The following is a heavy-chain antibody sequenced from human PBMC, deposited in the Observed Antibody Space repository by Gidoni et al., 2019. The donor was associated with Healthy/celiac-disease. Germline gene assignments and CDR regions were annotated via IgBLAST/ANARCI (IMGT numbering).Heavy chain of an antibody. D-gene: IGHD3-22*01. Sequence: QVQLVQSAAEVKKPGASVKISCEASDSPFTSYGISWGRQAPGQGLEWMGWISAYKGNTNYAQKIQGRITKTTDTSTSTAYMELRSLRSDDTAVYYGARELDDRRGYAGWWYFDLWGRGTLVTVSS. V-gene: IGHV1-18*04. CDR2: ISAYKGNT. CDR1: DSPFTSYG. CDR3: ARELDDRRGYAGWWYFDL. J-gene: IGHJ2*01.